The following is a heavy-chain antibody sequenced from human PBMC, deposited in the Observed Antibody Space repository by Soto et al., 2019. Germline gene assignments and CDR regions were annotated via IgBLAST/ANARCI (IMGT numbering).Heavy chain of an antibody. Sequence: GGSLRLSCAASGFTFSSYGMHWVRQAPGKGLEWVAVIWYDGSNKYYADSVKGRFTISRDNSKNTLYLQMNSLRAEDTAVYYCARXLVRAGDGAVPSSSLGYWGQGTLVTVSS. CDR1: GFTFSSYG. CDR3: ARXLVRAGDGAVPSSSLGY. CDR2: IWYDGSNK. V-gene: IGHV3-33*01. J-gene: IGHJ4*02. D-gene: IGHD6-13*01.